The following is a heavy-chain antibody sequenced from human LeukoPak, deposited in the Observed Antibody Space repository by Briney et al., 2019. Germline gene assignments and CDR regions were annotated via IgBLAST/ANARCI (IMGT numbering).Heavy chain of an antibody. CDR1: GGTSNSFA. J-gene: IGHJ3*02. CDR2: IIPNFGAA. Sequence: SVRVSCKASGGTSNSFAISWVRQAPGQGLEWMGRIIPNFGAAKYAQRFQGRLTFSTGASPSTVYMELSSLTSEDTAVYYCARGSAFDIWGQGTMVTVFS. V-gene: IGHV1-69*05. CDR3: ARGSAFDI.